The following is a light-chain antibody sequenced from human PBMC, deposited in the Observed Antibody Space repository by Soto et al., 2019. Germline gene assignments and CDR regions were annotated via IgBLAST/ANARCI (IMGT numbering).Light chain of an antibody. CDR1: QGISSY. V-gene: IGKV1-8*01. CDR2: AAS. J-gene: IGKJ1*01. Sequence: AIRMTQSPSSFSASTGDRVTITCRASQGISSYLAWYQQKPGKAPKLLIYAASTLQSGVPSRFSGSGSGTDVTLTISCLQSEDFATYYCQQYYSYPRTVGQGTKVEIK. CDR3: QQYYSYPRT.